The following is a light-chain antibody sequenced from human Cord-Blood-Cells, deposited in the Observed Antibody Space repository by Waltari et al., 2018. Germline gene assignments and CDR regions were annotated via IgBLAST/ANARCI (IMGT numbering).Light chain of an antibody. CDR2: DAS. CDR3: QQRSNWPLT. V-gene: IGKV3-11*01. J-gene: IGKJ4*01. CDR1: QRVSSY. Sequence: EIVLTQSPATLSLSPGERATLSCRASQRVSSYLAWYQQKPGQAPRLLIYDASNRATGIPARFSGSGSGTDFTLTISSLEPEDFAVYYCQQRSNWPLTFGVGTKVEIK.